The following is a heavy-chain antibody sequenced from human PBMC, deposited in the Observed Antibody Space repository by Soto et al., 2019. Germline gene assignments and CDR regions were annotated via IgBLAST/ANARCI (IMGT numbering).Heavy chain of an antibody. Sequence: GGSLRLSCAASGFTVSSNYMSWVRQAPGKGLEWVSVIYSGGSTYYADSVKGRFTISRDNSKNTLYLQMNSLRAEDTAVYYCARESQYYDSSGHIGLYGMDVWGQGTTVTVSS. V-gene: IGHV3-53*01. D-gene: IGHD3-22*01. CDR1: GFTVSSNY. CDR3: ARESQYYDSSGHIGLYGMDV. J-gene: IGHJ6*02. CDR2: IYSGGST.